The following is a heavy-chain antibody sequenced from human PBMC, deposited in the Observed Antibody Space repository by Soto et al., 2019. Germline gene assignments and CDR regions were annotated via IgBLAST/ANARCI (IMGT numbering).Heavy chain of an antibody. J-gene: IGHJ5*02. D-gene: IGHD3-22*01. CDR1: VYSFTSYW. Sequence: GESLQISCKGSVYSFTSYWISWVRQMPGKGLEWMGRIDPSDSYTNYSPSFQGHVTISADKSISTAYLQWSSLKASDTAMYYCARQMEYYDSSGYYYFDPWGQGNLVTVSS. CDR3: ARQMEYYDSSGYYYFDP. V-gene: IGHV5-10-1*01. CDR2: IDPSDSYT.